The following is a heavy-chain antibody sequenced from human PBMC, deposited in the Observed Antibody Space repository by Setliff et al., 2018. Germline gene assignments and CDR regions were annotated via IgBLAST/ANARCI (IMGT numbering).Heavy chain of an antibody. CDR1: GFTFSTHS. V-gene: IGHV3-21*01. CDR3: ASAGHSGSWFPFDAVHI. Sequence: GGSLRLSCAASGFTFSTHSMNWVRQAPGKGLEWVSSISRSSTYIYYADSMKGRFTISRDNAKNSLYLQMNSLRAEDTAVYYCASAGHSGSWFPFDAVHIWGQGTMVTVS. CDR2: ISRSSTYI. J-gene: IGHJ3*02. D-gene: IGHD6-13*01.